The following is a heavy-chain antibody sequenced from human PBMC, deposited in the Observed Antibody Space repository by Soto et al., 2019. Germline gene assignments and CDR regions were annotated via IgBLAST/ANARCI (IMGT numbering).Heavy chain of an antibody. CDR2: IIPIFGTT. CDR1: GGSFTYT. V-gene: IGHV1-69*01. Sequence: QMHLVQSGAEVKKPGSSVKVSCKASGGSFTYTLSWVRQAPVQGLEWMGGIIPIFGTTNYAQKFQDRVTITADESTKTAYMELNTLTSEDTAVYYCARLHSHGTYGMDVWGQGTTVTVSS. CDR3: ARLHSHGTYGMDV. D-gene: IGHD5-18*01. J-gene: IGHJ6*02.